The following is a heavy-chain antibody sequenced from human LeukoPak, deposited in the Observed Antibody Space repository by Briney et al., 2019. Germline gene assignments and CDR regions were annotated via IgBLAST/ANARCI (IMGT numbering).Heavy chain of an antibody. Sequence: GSLRLSCAASGFTFSYYAMTWVRQAPGKGLEWVSGLSGSGGSTYYADSVKGRFTISRDNSKNTLYLQMNSLRAEDTAVYYCVKGGYYDFWSGYSLFDYWGQGTLVTVSS. CDR2: LSGSGGST. CDR1: GFTFSYYA. CDR3: VKGGYYDFWSGYSLFDY. D-gene: IGHD3-3*01. J-gene: IGHJ4*02. V-gene: IGHV3-23*01.